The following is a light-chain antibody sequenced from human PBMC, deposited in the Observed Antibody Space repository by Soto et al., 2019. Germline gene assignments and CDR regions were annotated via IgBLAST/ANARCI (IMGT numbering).Light chain of an antibody. CDR2: GAT. J-gene: IGKJ4*01. CDR3: QQYYSTPTLT. V-gene: IGKV3D-15*01. CDR1: QTVRDN. Sequence: EVVMTQSPATLSVSPGARATLSCRASQTVRDNLGWYQQKPGQPPRLLIYGATTRATGIPARFSGSGSGAEFTLTISSLQAEDVAVYYCQQYYSTPTLTFGGGTKVDIK.